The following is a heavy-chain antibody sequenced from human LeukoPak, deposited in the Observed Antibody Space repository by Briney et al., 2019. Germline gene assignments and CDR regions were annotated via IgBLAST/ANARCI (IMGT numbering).Heavy chain of an antibody. CDR3: ATDLGGNPYFDY. D-gene: IGHD4-23*01. V-gene: IGHV1-8*02. Sequence: ASVKVSCKASGYTFTSYDINWVRQATGQGLEWMGWMNPNSGNTGYAQKFQGRVTMTEDTSTDTAYMELSSLRSEDTAVYYCATDLGGNPYFDYWGQGTLVTVSS. CDR2: MNPNSGNT. CDR1: GYTFTSYD. J-gene: IGHJ4*02.